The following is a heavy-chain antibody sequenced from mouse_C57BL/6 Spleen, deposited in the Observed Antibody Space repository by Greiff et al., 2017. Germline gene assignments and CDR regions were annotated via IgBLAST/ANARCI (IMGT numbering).Heavy chain of an antibody. CDR3: ATIYYDYAGADY. CDR1: GYTFTSYG. Sequence: VQLQQSGAELARPGASVKLSCKASGYTFTSYGISWVKQRTGQGLEWIGEIYPRSGNTYYNEKFKGKATLTADKSYSTAYMALRTLTSMDSAVYFCATIYYDYAGADYWGQGTTLTVSS. V-gene: IGHV1-81*01. CDR2: IYPRSGNT. D-gene: IGHD2-4*01. J-gene: IGHJ2*01.